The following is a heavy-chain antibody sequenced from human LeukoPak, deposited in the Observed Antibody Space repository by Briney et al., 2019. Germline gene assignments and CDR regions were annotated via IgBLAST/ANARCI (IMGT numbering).Heavy chain of an antibody. CDR2: IYHSGST. CDR3: ARLAYGDYYDY. D-gene: IGHD4-17*01. CDR1: GGSISPYY. V-gene: IGHV4-38-2*02. Sequence: KTSETLSLTCTVSGGSISPYYWSWIRQPPGKGLEWIGSIYHSGSTYYNPSLKSRVTISVDTSKNQFSLKLSSVTAADTAVYYCARLAYGDYYDYWGQGTLVTVSS. J-gene: IGHJ4*02.